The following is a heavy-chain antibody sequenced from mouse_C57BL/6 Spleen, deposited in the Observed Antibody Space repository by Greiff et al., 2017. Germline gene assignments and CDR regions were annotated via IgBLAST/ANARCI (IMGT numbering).Heavy chain of an antibody. V-gene: IGHV3-6*01. D-gene: IGHD1-1*01. CDR3: AREGYYGSIPWYFDV. Sequence: EVQLQQSGPGLVKPSQSLSLTCSVTGYSITSGYYWNWLRQFPGNKLEWMGYISYDGSNNYNPSLKNRISITRDTSKNQFFLKLNSVTTEDTATYYCAREGYYGSIPWYFDVGGTGTTVTVSS. CDR1: GYSITSGYY. J-gene: IGHJ1*03. CDR2: ISYDGSN.